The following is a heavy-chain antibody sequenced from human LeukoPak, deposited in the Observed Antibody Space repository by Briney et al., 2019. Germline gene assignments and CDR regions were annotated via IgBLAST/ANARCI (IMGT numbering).Heavy chain of an antibody. Sequence: GGSLTLSCAASGFTFSSYCRSWVRQAPGKGLEWMANIKHDGSEKYYVAFVRRRFTISRDNAKNSLYLQRNSLRAEDTAVYYCASDREYYYGSGSFDYWGQATLVTVSS. D-gene: IGHD3-10*01. V-gene: IGHV3-7*04. CDR3: ASDREYYYGSGSFDY. CDR1: GFTFSSYC. CDR2: IKHDGSEK. J-gene: IGHJ4*02.